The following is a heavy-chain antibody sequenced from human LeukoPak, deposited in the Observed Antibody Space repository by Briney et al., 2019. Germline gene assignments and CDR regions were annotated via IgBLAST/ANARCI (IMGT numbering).Heavy chain of an antibody. J-gene: IGHJ3*01. D-gene: IGHD2/OR15-2a*01. CDR1: GFIIGSYW. V-gene: IGHV3-7*01. Sequence: PGGSLRLSRVASGFIIGSYWMSWVRQAPGKGLEWVANIRQDGSEKYYVDSVKGRLTISRDNAKNSLYLQMNNLTAADTAIYYCARAGYYGDDAFDLWGQGTRVTVSS. CDR2: IRQDGSEK. CDR3: ARAGYYGDDAFDL.